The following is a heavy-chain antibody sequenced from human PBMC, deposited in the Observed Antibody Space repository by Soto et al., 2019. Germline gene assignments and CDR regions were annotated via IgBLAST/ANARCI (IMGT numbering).Heavy chain of an antibody. V-gene: IGHV4-34*01. CDR1: GGSFSGYY. D-gene: IGHD3-10*01. CDR3: ASSMGHYYGSGSYYNDAFDI. Sequence: SETLSLTCAVYGGSFSGYYWSWIRQPPGKGLEWIGEINHSGRTNYNPSIKSLVTISVDTTKKQFSLKLSSVTAADTDVYYCASSMGHYYGSGSYYNDAFDIWGQGTMVTVSS. CDR2: INHSGRT. J-gene: IGHJ3*02.